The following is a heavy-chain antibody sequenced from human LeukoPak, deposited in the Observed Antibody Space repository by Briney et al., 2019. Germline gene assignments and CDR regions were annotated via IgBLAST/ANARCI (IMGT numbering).Heavy chain of an antibody. CDR1: GGTFSSYA. CDR2: IIPIFGTA. J-gene: IGHJ3*02. D-gene: IGHD6-13*01. V-gene: IGHV1-69*13. Sequence: SVKVSCKASGGTFSSYAISWVRQAPGQGLEWMGGIIPIFGTANYAQKFQGRVTITADESTSTAYMELSSLRSEDTAVYYCARVVIAAAGTFDAFDIWGQGTMVTVSS. CDR3: ARVVIAAAGTFDAFDI.